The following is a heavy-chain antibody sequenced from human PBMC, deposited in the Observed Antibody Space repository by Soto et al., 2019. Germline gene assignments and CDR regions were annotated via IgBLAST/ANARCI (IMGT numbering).Heavy chain of an antibody. CDR2: IYSGGST. J-gene: IGHJ6*02. CDR1: GFTVSSNY. CDR3: ARDGLAVANYYYYGMDV. Sequence: GGSLRLSCAASGFTVSSNYMSWVRQAPGKGLEWVSVIYSGGSTYYADSVKGRFTISRDNSKNTLYLQMNSLRAEDTAVYYCARDGLAVANYYYYGMDVWGQGTTVTVSS. V-gene: IGHV3-66*01. D-gene: IGHD6-19*01.